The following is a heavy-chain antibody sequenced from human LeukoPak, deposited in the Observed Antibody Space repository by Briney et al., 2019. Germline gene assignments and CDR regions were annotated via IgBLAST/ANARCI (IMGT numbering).Heavy chain of an antibody. Sequence: GGPLRLSCAASGLTFSSYGMHWVRQAPGKGLEWVAVISYDGSNKYYADSVKGRFTISRDNSKNTLYLQMNSLRAEDMAVYYCAKDRRALYSIAAAGTFDYWGQGTLVTVSS. CDR2: ISYDGSNK. CDR3: AKDRRALYSIAAAGTFDY. J-gene: IGHJ4*02. CDR1: GLTFSSYG. D-gene: IGHD6-13*01. V-gene: IGHV3-30*18.